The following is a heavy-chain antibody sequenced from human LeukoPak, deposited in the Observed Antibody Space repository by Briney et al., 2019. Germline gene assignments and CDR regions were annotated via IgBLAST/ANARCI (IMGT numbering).Heavy chain of an antibody. D-gene: IGHD4-17*01. CDR2: IYPGDSDT. V-gene: IGHV5-51*04. CDR3: ARFRRTVTRGDFDY. CDR1: GYCFNTYW. Sequence: GESLKISCQGSGYCFNTYWIGWVRQMPGKGLEWLGTIYPGDSDTRYSPSFEGHVTISADHPINPAYLQWSSLRASDSAMYFCARFRRTVTRGDFDYWGQGSLVTVSS. J-gene: IGHJ4*02.